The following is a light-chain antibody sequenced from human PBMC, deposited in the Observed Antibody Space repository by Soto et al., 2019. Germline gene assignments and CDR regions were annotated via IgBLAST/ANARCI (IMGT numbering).Light chain of an antibody. Sequence: DTVMTQSPDSLAVSLGERATINCKSSQSVLHPPNNKNFLAWFQQKPGLPPRLLIYGASTRASGVPDRFSGGGSGTDFVLTISRLEPEDFAVYYCQQYGRSPFTFGQGTKLQIK. CDR2: GAS. V-gene: IGKV4-1*01. CDR1: QSVLHPPNNKNF. J-gene: IGKJ2*01. CDR3: QQYGRSPFT.